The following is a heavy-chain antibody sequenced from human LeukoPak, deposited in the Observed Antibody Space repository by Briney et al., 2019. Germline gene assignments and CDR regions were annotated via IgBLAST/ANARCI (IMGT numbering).Heavy chain of an antibody. CDR3: ARDRGRGYNYDSGDFDF. CDR1: GYSFTGYY. D-gene: IGHD3-22*01. V-gene: IGHV1-2*02. J-gene: IGHJ4*02. Sequence: ASVKVSCKASGYSFTGYYMHWVRQAPGQGLEWMGWINPNTGGTNYAQKFQGRVTMARDTSITTAYMELTWLGSDDTAVHYCARDRGRGYNYDSGDFDFWGQGTLVTVSS. CDR2: INPNTGGT.